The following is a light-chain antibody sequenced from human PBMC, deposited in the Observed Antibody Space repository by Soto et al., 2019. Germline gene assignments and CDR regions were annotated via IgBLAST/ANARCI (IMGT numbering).Light chain of an antibody. J-gene: IGKJ4*01. CDR3: QQTNSLPL. V-gene: IGKV1D-12*01. CDR1: QGISNW. Sequence: DIQMTQSPSSVSASVGDRVTTTCRASQGISNWLAWYQQKPGKAPKLLIYGASSLESGVPSRFSGSGSGTDFTLSISSLQPEDSATYYCQQTNSLPLFGGGTKVEIK. CDR2: GAS.